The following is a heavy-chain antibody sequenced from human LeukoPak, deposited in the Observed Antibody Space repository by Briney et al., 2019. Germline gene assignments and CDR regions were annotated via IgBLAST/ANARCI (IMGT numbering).Heavy chain of an antibody. CDR3: ARQDTAMVKGWFDP. D-gene: IGHD5-18*01. V-gene: IGHV4-38-2*01. J-gene: IGHJ5*02. Sequence: PSETLSLTCAVSGYSISSGYYWGWIRQPPGRGREWIGSINHSGNTYCNPSLKSRVAISIDTSKNDFFLKVTSVTAADTAVYFCARQDTAMVKGWFDPWGQGTLVTVSS. CDR1: GYSISSGYY. CDR2: INHSGNT.